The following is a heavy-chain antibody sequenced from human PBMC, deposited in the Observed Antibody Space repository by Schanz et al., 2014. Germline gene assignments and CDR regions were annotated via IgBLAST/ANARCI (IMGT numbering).Heavy chain of an antibody. CDR2: ISGSGGST. Sequence: VQLVESGGGLIQRGESLRLSCAASGFTFSSYAMSWVRQAPGKGLEWVSGISGSGGSTYYADSVKGRFTISRDNSKNTLYLQMNTLRAEDTAVYYCARDRGYCSGGSCLTFDYWGQGTLVTVSS. V-gene: IGHV3-23*04. CDR3: ARDRGYCSGGSCLTFDY. CDR1: GFTFSSYA. D-gene: IGHD2-15*01. J-gene: IGHJ4*02.